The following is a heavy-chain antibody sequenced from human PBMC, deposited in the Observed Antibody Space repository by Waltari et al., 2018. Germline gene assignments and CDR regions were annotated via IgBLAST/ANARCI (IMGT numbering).Heavy chain of an antibody. CDR3: ARDTGGWFYDV. J-gene: IGHJ2*01. V-gene: IGHV4-59*01. CDR1: DGAISIFY. CDR2: ISTTGGT. Sequence: QVQLLQSGPGLVKPSETLSLTCTVSDGAISIFYWTWIRQPPGKGPEWIGCISTTGGTTYNPSLQSRVSFSVDTSKNQFSLRLTSVTAADTALYYCARDTGGWFYDVWGRGSLVTVSA. D-gene: IGHD3-10*01.